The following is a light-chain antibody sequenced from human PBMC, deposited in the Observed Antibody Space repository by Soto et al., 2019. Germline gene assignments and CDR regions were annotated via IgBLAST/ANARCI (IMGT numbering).Light chain of an antibody. J-gene: IGKJ4*01. Sequence: IQMTQSPSSLSASVGDRVTITCRASQSISTYLNWYQQKPGKAPNLLIFAASTLQSGVPSRFSGSGSGTDFTLTIRSLQPEDFATYYGKQSYSAPLTFGGGTKVEIK. CDR2: AAS. V-gene: IGKV1-39*01. CDR1: QSISTY. CDR3: KQSYSAPLT.